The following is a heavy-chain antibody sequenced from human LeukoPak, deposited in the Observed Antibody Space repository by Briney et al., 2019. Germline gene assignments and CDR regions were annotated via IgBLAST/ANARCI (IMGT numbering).Heavy chain of an antibody. V-gene: IGHV3-21*01. CDR3: ASWIPDNWFDP. J-gene: IGHJ5*02. CDR1: GFTFSNSW. D-gene: IGHD5-18*01. Sequence: GGSLRLSCEASGFTFSNSWMSWVRQAPGKGLEWVSSISSSSSYIYYADSVKGRFTISRDNAKNSLYLQMNSLRAEDTAVYYCASWIPDNWFDPWGQGTLVTVSS. CDR2: ISSSSSYI.